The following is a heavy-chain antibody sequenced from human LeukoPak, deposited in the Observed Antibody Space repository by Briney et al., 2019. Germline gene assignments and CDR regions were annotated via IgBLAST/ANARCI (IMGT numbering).Heavy chain of an antibody. V-gene: IGHV1-2*02. D-gene: IGHD1-26*01. CDR3: ARSFGGTYYAWFDP. Sequence: GASVKVSCKASGYTFTGYYMHWVRQAPGQGREWMGWINPNSGGTNYAQEFQGRVTMTRDTSISTAYMELSRLRSDDTAVYYCARSFGGTYYAWFDPWGQGTLVTVSS. J-gene: IGHJ5*02. CDR1: GYTFTGYY. CDR2: INPNSGGT.